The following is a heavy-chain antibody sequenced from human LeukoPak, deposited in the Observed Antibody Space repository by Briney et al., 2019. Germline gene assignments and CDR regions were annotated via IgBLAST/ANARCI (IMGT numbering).Heavy chain of an antibody. J-gene: IGHJ6*02. CDR1: GFTFSSYG. CDR2: ISYDGSNK. Sequence: GGSLRLSCAASGFTFSSYGMHWVRQAPGKGLEWVAVISYDGSNKYYADSVKGRFTISRDNSKNTLYLQMNSLRAEDTAVYYCARSGYSYGYGGLKKPPRGGVGGMDVWGQGTTVTVSS. D-gene: IGHD5-18*01. CDR3: ARSGYSYGYGGLKKPPRGGVGGMDV. V-gene: IGHV3-30*03.